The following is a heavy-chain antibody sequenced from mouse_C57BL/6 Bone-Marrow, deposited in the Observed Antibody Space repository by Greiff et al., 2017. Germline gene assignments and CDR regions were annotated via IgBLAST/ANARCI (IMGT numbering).Heavy chain of an antibody. D-gene: IGHD2-1*01. J-gene: IGHJ3*01. CDR2: IYIGNGYT. V-gene: IGHV1-58*01. CDR3: AKGGIYYGNYGGFAD. CDR1: GYTFTSYG. Sequence: VQLKQSGAELVRPGSSVKMSCKTSGYTFTSYGINWVKQRPGQGLEWIGYIYIGNGYTEYNEKFKGKATLTSDTSSSTAYMQRSSLTSEDSAIYFCAKGGIYYGNYGGFADWGQGTLVTVSA.